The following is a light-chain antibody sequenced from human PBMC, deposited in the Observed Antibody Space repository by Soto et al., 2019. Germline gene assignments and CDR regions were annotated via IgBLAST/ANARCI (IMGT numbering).Light chain of an antibody. Sequence: EIGLTQSPATLSLSQGERVSLSCKASQSVSSSYLAWYQQKPGQAPRLLIYGASSMATGTPDRFSGSGSGTDFTLTISRLEPEDFAVYYCQQYGGSPLTFGQGTKVDNK. CDR1: QSVSSSY. V-gene: IGKV3-20*01. J-gene: IGKJ1*01. CDR3: QQYGGSPLT. CDR2: GAS.